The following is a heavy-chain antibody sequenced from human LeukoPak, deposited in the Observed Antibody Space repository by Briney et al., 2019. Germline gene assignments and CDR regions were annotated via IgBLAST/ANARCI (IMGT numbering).Heavy chain of an antibody. CDR1: GYSFTSYD. D-gene: IGHD3-10*01. V-gene: IGHV1-8*01. CDR2: MNPNSGNT. J-gene: IGHJ6*03. CDR3: AIRSGRRPPLRYYYMDV. Sequence: ASVKVSCKASGYSFTSYDINWVRQATGQGLEWMGWMNPNSGNTGYAQKFQGRVTITRNTSISTAYMELSSLRSEDTAVYYCAIRSGRRPPLRYYYMDVWGKGTTVTVSS.